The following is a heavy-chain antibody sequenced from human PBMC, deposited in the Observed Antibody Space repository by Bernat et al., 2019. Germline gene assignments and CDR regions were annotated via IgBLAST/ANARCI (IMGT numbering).Heavy chain of an antibody. Sequence: QVQLQESGPGLVKPSETLSLTCTVPGGPISSYYWSWIRQPPGKGLEWIGYIYYSGSTNYNPSLKSRVTISVDTSKNQFSLKLSSVTAADTAVYYCARAYCSSTSCYVYYFDYWGQGTLVTVSS. V-gene: IGHV4-59*08. J-gene: IGHJ4*02. CDR3: ARAYCSSTSCYVYYFDY. D-gene: IGHD2-2*01. CDR1: GGPISSYY. CDR2: IYYSGST.